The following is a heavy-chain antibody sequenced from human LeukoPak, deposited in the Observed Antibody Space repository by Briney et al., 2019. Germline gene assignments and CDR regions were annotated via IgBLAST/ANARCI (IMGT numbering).Heavy chain of an antibody. CDR3: ARDQGSGWYFDAFDI. V-gene: IGHV3-21*01. CDR2: ISSSSSYI. J-gene: IGHJ3*02. CDR1: GFTFSSYS. D-gene: IGHD6-19*01. Sequence: GGSLRLSCAAFGFTFSSYSVNWVRQAPGKGLEWVSSISSSSSYIYYADSVKGRFTISRDNAKNSLYLQMNSLRAEDTAVYYCARDQGSGWYFDAFDIWGQGTMVTVSS.